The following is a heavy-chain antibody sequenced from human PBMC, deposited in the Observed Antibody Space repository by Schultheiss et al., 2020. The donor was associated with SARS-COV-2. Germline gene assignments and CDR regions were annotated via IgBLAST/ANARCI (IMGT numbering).Heavy chain of an antibody. V-gene: IGHV4-61*02. Sequence: SETLSLTCTVSGGSISSGGYYWSWIRQPAGKGLEWIGRIYYSGSTNYNPSLKSRVTISVDTSKNQFSLKLSSVTAADTAVYYCARPGRVGAKGGFDYWGQGTLVTVSS. CDR1: GGSISSGGYY. CDR2: IYYSGST. D-gene: IGHD1-26*01. J-gene: IGHJ4*02. CDR3: ARPGRVGAKGGFDY.